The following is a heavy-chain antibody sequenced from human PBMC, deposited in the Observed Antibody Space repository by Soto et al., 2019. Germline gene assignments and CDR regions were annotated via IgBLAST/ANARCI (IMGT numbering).Heavy chain of an antibody. D-gene: IGHD3-3*01. CDR1: GYTFTSYD. V-gene: IGHV1-8*01. CDR3: ARVVDDFDSSGTVDAFDI. Sequence: ASVKVSCKASGYTFTSYDINWVRQATGQGLEWMGWMNPNSGNTGYAQKFQDRVTMTRNTSISTAYMELSSLRSEDTAVYYCARVVDDFDSSGTVDAFDIWGQGTMVTVSS. J-gene: IGHJ3*02. CDR2: MNPNSGNT.